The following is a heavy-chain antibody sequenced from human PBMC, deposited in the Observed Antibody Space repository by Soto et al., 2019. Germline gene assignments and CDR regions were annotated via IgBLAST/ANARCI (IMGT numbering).Heavy chain of an antibody. V-gene: IGHV1-18*01. J-gene: IGHJ4*02. CDR1: GYTFTSYG. CDR2: ISAYNGNT. CDR3: ARDCSGGSCYSSVDY. Sequence: QVQLVQSGAEVKKPGASVKVSCKASGYTFTSYGISWVRQAPGQGLEWMGWISAYNGNTNYAQKLQGRVTMTTDTSTSTAYMELRSLRSDDTAVSYCARDCSGGSCYSSVDYWGQGTLVTVSS. D-gene: IGHD2-15*01.